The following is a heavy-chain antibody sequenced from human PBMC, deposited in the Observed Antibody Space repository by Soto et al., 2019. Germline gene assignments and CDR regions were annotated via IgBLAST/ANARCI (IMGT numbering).Heavy chain of an antibody. J-gene: IGHJ6*02. D-gene: IGHD2-15*01. Sequence: SETLSLTCAVNGGSFSAYYWTWIRQPPGRGLERIGEIDHSGSTNYNPSLESRVSMSIDTAKNRFSLNVSAVTAADTAVYYCVRGLRYSGMDVWGQGTTVTVYS. CDR2: IDHSGST. CDR3: VRGLRYSGMDV. V-gene: IGHV4-34*01. CDR1: GGSFSAYY.